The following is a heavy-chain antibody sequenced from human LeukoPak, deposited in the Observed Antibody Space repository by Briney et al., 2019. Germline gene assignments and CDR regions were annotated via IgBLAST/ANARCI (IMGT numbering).Heavy chain of an antibody. Sequence: GASVKVSCKASGYTFTSYGISWVRQAPGQGLEWVGWISAYNGNTNYAQKLQGRVTMTTDTSTSTAYMELRSLRSDDTAVYYCARDKDYDFWSGYRFEYWGQGTLVTVSS. CDR2: ISAYNGNT. J-gene: IGHJ4*02. CDR1: GYTFTSYG. D-gene: IGHD3-3*01. CDR3: ARDKDYDFWSGYRFEY. V-gene: IGHV1-18*01.